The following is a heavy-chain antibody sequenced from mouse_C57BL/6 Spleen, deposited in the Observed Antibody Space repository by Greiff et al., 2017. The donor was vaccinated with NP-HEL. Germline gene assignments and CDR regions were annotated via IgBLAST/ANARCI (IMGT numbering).Heavy chain of an antibody. J-gene: IGHJ3*01. CDR2: IYPGDGDT. CDR1: GYAFSSSW. V-gene: IGHV1-82*01. CDR3: AILIYYVAY. D-gene: IGHD2-1*01. Sequence: VQLVESGPELVKPGASVKISCKASGYAFSSSWMNWVKQRPGQGLEWIGRIYPGDGDTNYNGKFKGKATLTADKSSSTAYMQLSSLTSEDSAVYFCAILIYYVAYWGQGTLVTVSA.